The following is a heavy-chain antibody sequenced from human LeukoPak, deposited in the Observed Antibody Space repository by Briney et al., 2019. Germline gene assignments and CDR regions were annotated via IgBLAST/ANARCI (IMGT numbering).Heavy chain of an antibody. CDR1: GYTFTSYY. D-gene: IGHD2-2*02. CDR2: INPSGGST. J-gene: IGHJ4*02. CDR3: ARVARCSSTSCYRFDY. Sequence: ASVKVSCKASGYTFTSYYMHWVRQAPGQGLEWMGIINPSGGSTSYAQKFQGRVIMTRDMSTSTVYMELSSLRSEDTAVYYCARVARCSSTSCYRFDYWGQGTLVTVSS. V-gene: IGHV1-46*01.